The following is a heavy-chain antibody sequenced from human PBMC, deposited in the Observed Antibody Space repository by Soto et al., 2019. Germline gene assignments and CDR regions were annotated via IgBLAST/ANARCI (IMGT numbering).Heavy chain of an antibody. D-gene: IGHD5-18*01. CDR3: ATALWKSGPNWFDP. V-gene: IGHV1-24*01. CDR1: GYTLTELS. CDR2: FDPEDGET. J-gene: IGHJ5*02. Sequence: ASVKVSCKVSGYTLTELSMHWVRQAPGKGLEWMGGFDPEDGETIYAQKFQGRVTMTEDTSTDTAYMELSSLRSEDTAAYYCATALWKSGPNWFDPWGQGTLVTVS.